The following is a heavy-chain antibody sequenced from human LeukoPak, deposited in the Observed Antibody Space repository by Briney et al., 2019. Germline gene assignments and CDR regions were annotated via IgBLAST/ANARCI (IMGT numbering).Heavy chain of an antibody. CDR1: GGSISSPNCY. D-gene: IGHD3-3*01. CDR2: ISYSGNT. Sequence: SEAVSLTCAVSGGSISSPNCYWDWIRQSPEKGLEYIGTISYSGNTWSNPSLSSRVSISADTSKNQFSLKLTSVTAADTAVYYCARATSDYWNFNIWGQGTVVTVSS. CDR3: ARATSDYWNFNI. J-gene: IGHJ3*02. V-gene: IGHV4-39*01.